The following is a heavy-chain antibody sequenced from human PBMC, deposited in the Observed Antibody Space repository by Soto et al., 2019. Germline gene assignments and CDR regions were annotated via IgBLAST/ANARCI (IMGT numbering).Heavy chain of an antibody. CDR1: GGTFSSYA. D-gene: IGHD2-2*02. V-gene: IGHV1-69*06. CDR2: IIPIFGTA. Sequence: SVKVSCKASGGTFSSYAISWVRQAPGQGLEWMGGIIPIFGTANYAQKFQGRVTITADKSTSTAYMELSSLRSEDTAVYYCARETPGDCSSTSCYKPAPFGMDVWGQGTTVTVSS. J-gene: IGHJ6*02. CDR3: ARETPGDCSSTSCYKPAPFGMDV.